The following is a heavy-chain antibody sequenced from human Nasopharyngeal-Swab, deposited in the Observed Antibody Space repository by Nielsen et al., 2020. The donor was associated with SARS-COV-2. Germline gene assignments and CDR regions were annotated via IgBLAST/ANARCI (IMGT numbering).Heavy chain of an antibody. Sequence: WVPQAPGQGLEWMGGIIPIFGTANYAQKFQGRVTITADESTSTAYMELSSLRSEDTAVYYCARSGPYYYDSSAFDYWGQGTLVTVSS. D-gene: IGHD3-22*01. CDR3: ARSGPYYYDSSAFDY. CDR2: IIPIFGTA. J-gene: IGHJ4*02. V-gene: IGHV1-69*01.